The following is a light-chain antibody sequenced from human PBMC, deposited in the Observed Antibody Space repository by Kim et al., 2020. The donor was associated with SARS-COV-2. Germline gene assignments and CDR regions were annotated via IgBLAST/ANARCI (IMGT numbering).Light chain of an antibody. Sequence: VALGQTARITCGGNNIGSKTGHWYQQKPGQAPLLVIYRNNNRPSGIPERFSGSNSGNTATLTISSAQAGDEADYYCQVWDSSTYVVFGGGTKVTVL. CDR1: NIGSKT. J-gene: IGLJ2*01. CDR3: QVWDSSTYVV. CDR2: RNN. V-gene: IGLV3-9*01.